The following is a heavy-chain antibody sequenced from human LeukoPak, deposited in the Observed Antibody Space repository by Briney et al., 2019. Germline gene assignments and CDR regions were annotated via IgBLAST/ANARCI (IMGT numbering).Heavy chain of an antibody. J-gene: IGHJ4*02. Sequence: GSLRLSCAASGFTFSSYAMSWVRQPPGKGLEWIGNIYHSGSTYYNPSLKSRSTLFVDTSKNQFSLRLSSVTAADTAVYYCARRDGRGSSIHFDYWGQGALVTVSS. CDR3: ARRDGRGSSIHFDY. D-gene: IGHD6-6*01. V-gene: IGHV4-38-2*01. CDR2: IYHSGST. CDR1: GFTFSSYA.